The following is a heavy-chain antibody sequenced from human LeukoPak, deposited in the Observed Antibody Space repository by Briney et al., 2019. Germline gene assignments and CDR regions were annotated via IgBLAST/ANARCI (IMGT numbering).Heavy chain of an antibody. CDR1: GFTVSSNY. CDR3: AKDLPRNCSGGSCYYYYYMDV. J-gene: IGHJ6*03. V-gene: IGHV3-53*01. D-gene: IGHD2-15*01. Sequence: PGGSLRLSCVASGFTVSSNYMSWVRQAPGKGLEWVSVIYSAGNTYFADSVKGRFTISRDNSKNTLYLQMNSLRAEDTAVYYCAKDLPRNCSGGSCYYYYYMDVWGKGTTVTVSS. CDR2: IYSAGNT.